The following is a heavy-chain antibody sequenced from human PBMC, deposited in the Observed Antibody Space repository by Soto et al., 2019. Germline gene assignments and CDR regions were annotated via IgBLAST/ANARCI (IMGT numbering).Heavy chain of an antibody. CDR2: IYSGGST. Sequence: GGSLRLSCAASGFTVSSNYMSWVRQAPGKGLEWVSVIYSGGSTYYADSVKGRFTISRDNSKNTLYLQMNSLRAEDTAVYYCASSNTVTLYYYYYMDVWGKGTTVTVSS. CDR3: ASSNTVTLYYYYYMDV. V-gene: IGHV3-66*01. CDR1: GFTVSSNY. D-gene: IGHD4-17*01. J-gene: IGHJ6*03.